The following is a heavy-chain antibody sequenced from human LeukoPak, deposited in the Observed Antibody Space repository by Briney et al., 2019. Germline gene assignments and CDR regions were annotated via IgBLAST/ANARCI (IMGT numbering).Heavy chain of an antibody. CDR1: GGSISSSSYY. J-gene: IGHJ4*02. CDR3: ATMSGRYSVDY. CDR2: IYYSGST. D-gene: IGHD1-26*01. V-gene: IGHV4-39*01. Sequence: PSETLSLTCTVSGGSISSSSYYWGWIRQPPGKGLEWIGSIYYSGSTYYNPSLKSRVTISVDTSKNQFSLKLSSVTAADTAVYYCATMSGRYSVDYWGQGTLVTVSS.